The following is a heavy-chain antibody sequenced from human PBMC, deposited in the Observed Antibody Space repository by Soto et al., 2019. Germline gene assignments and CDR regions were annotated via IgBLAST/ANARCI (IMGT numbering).Heavy chain of an antibody. CDR3: ARVGATYYYYGMDV. D-gene: IGHD1-26*01. CDR2: IYYSGST. CDR1: GDSVSSGGYY. J-gene: IGHJ6*02. Sequence: SETLSLTCTASGDSVSSGGYYWSWIRQPPGKGLEWIGYIYYSGSTNYNPSLKSRVTISVDTSKNQFSLKLSSVTAADTAVYYCARVGATYYYYGMDVWGQGTTVTVSS. V-gene: IGHV4-61*08.